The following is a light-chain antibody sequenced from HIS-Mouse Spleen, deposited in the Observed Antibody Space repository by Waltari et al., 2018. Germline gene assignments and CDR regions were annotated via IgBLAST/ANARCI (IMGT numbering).Light chain of an antibody. CDR2: EDS. J-gene: IGLJ2*01. CDR1: AFPKKY. V-gene: IGLV3-10*01. CDR3: YSTDSSGNHRV. Sequence: SYELTPPPSVSVSPGQTARITCSGDAFPKKYAYWYQQKSGQAPVLVIYEDSKRPSGSPERFSGSSEGTMATLTIRGAQVEDEADYYCYSTDSSGNHRVFGGGTKLTVL.